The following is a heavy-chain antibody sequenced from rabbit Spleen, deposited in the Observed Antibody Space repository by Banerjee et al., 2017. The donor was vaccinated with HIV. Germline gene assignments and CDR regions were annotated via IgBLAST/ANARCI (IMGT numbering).Heavy chain of an antibody. Sequence: QEQLEESGGDLVKPEGSLTLTCTASGFSFSSDVMCWVRQAPGKGLEWIGYIDPVFGITYYANWVNGRFSISRENAQNTVFLQMTSLTAADTATYFCARDGAGGSYFALWGPGTLVTVS. V-gene: IGHV1S47*01. D-gene: IGHD8-1*01. CDR1: GFSFSSDV. J-gene: IGHJ4*01. CDR2: IDPVFGIT. CDR3: ARDGAGGSYFAL.